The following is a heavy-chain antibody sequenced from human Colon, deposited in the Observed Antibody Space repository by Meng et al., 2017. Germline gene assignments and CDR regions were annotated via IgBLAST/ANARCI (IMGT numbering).Heavy chain of an antibody. CDR3: AREGPIAVAGYDY. CDR2: IYSSGST. J-gene: IGHJ4*02. D-gene: IGHD6-19*01. Sequence: VQLQVSGPGLLGPSVTLSPPVNGCGVPVKSRIYYWNWIRQPPGKTLEWIGYIYSSGSTTYNPSLKSRVTISLDTPKNQFSLKLTSVTAADTAVYYCAREGPIAVAGYDYWGQGTLVTVSS. CDR1: GVPVKSRIYY. V-gene: IGHV4-61*01.